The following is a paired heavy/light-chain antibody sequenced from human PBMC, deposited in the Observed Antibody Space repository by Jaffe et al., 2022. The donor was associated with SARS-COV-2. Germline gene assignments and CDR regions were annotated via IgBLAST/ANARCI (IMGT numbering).Light chain of an antibody. V-gene: IGKV3-20*01. Sequence: VLTQSPGTLSLSPGERATLSCRASQSVSSSYLAWYQQKPGQAPRLLIYGASSRATGIPDRFSGSGSGTDFILTISRLEPEDFAVYYCQQYGSSPPRTFGQGTKVEIK. J-gene: IGKJ1*01. CDR1: QSVSSSY. CDR2: GAS. CDR3: QQYGSSPPRT.
Heavy chain of an antibody. J-gene: IGHJ6*02. Sequence: EVQLVESGGGLIQPGGSLRLSCAASGFSVSNSYMSWVRQAPGKGLEWVSVIYSDSSTYYTDSVKGRFTISRDNSKNTLYLQMNSLRDEDTAVYYCARDRGPLRNSDGWYYGMDVWGQGTTVTVSS. CDR2: IYSDSST. V-gene: IGHV3-53*01. CDR1: GFSVSNSY. D-gene: IGHD5-18*01. CDR3: ARDRGPLRNSDGWYYGMDV.